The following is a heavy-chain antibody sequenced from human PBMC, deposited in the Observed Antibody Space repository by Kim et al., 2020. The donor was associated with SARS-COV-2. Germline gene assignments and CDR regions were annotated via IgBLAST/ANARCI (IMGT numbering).Heavy chain of an antibody. V-gene: IGHV3-7*01. Sequence: GGSLRLSCVASGFNFRDYWMRWVRQSLGKGLEWVADLNEDGSEKFYMDSVRGRFTISRDNAKNSLFLQMNGLGAEDAALYYCASGGSYSFEYWGQGSLVTVSS. CDR3: ASGGSYSFEY. J-gene: IGHJ4*02. CDR1: GFNFRDYW. CDR2: LNEDGSEK. D-gene: IGHD2-15*01.